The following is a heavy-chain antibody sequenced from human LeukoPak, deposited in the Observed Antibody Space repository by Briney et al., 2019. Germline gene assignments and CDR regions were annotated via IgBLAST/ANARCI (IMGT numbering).Heavy chain of an antibody. CDR3: ARCPMGAFDI. CDR2: IYSGGST. Sequence: PGGSLRLSCAASGFTVSSNYMSWARRAPGKGREWVSVIYSGGSTYYATSVKGRFTISRDNSKNTLYLQMNSLRAEDTAVYYCARCPMGAFDIWGQGTMVTVSS. J-gene: IGHJ3*02. D-gene: IGHD3-10*01. V-gene: IGHV3-53*01. CDR1: GFTVSSNY.